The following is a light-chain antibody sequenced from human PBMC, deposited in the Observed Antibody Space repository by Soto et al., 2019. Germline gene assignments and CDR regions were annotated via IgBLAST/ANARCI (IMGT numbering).Light chain of an antibody. V-gene: IGKV3-15*01. CDR1: QSVGSN. Sequence: EIVMTQSPATLSVSPGERATLSCRASQSVGSNLAWYQQKPGQPPRLLIYGASTRATGIPARFSGSGSGTEVTLTINSLQSEDFAIYFCQQYNNWPPDRTFGQGTKVEIK. J-gene: IGKJ1*01. CDR3: QQYNNWPPDRT. CDR2: GAS.